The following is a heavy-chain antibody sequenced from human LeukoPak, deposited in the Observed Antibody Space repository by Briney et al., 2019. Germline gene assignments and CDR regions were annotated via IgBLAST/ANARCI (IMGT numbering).Heavy chain of an antibody. Sequence: GGSLRLSCAASGFTFSSYAMHWVRQAPGKGLEWVAVISYDGSNKYYADSVKGRFTISRDNSKNTLYLQMNSLRAEDTAVYYCARDEIVVVITFSAFDIWGQGTMVTVSS. CDR3: ARDEIVVVITFSAFDI. J-gene: IGHJ3*02. CDR2: ISYDGSNK. D-gene: IGHD3-22*01. CDR1: GFTFSSYA. V-gene: IGHV3-30-3*01.